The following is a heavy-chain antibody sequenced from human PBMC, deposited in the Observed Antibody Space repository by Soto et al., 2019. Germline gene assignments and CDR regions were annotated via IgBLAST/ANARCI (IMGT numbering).Heavy chain of an antibody. CDR1: GGSIDSYY. CDR3: ARDSRLGXPDY. J-gene: IGHJ4*02. CDR2: IYYSGST. Sequence: SETLSLTCTVSGGSIDSYYWSWIRQPPGKGLEWIGYIYYSGSTNYNPSLKSRVTISVDTSKNQFSLKLNSVTAADTAVYYCARDSRLGXPDYWGQGTLVTVSS. D-gene: IGHD3-16*01. V-gene: IGHV4-59*01.